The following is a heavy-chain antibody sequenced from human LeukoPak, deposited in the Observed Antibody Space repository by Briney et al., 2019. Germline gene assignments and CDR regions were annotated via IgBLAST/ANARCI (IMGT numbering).Heavy chain of an antibody. D-gene: IGHD5-18*01. CDR3: ARCLRGYSYGPFDY. J-gene: IGHJ4*02. CDR1: GGSISSYY. V-gene: IGHV4-59*01. Sequence: PSETLSLTCTVSGGSISSYYWSWIRQYPGKGLEWIGYIHDTGSTNYNPSLKSRVSISVDTSKNQFSRELNSVTAADTAVYYCARCLRGYSYGPFDYWGQGTLVTVSS. CDR2: IHDTGST.